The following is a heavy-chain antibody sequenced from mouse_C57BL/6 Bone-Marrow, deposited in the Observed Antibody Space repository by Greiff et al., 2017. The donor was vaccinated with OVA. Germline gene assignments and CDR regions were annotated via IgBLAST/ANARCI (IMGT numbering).Heavy chain of an antibody. J-gene: IGHJ2*01. V-gene: IGHV5-9-1*02. D-gene: IGHD1-1*01. Sequence: EVKLVESGEGLVKPGGSLKLSCAASGFTFSSYAMSWVRQTPEKRLEWVAYISSGGDYIYYADTVKGRFTISRDNARNTLYLQMSSLKSEDTAMYYCTRERTTVVYFDYWGQGTTLTVSS. CDR2: ISSGGDYI. CDR3: TRERTTVVYFDY. CDR1: GFTFSSYA.